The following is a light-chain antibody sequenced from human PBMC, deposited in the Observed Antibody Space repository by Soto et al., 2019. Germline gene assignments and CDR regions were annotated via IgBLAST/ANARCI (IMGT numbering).Light chain of an antibody. Sequence: QSVLAQPASVSGSPGQSITIYCIGTGSDIGGYNYVSWYQQHPGKAPTLMIYDVWARPLGVSHRFSGSKSGNTASLTISGFQGDDEADYYCSSYTADMTYVFGTGTKVTVL. J-gene: IGLJ1*01. CDR1: GSDIGGYNY. CDR2: DVW. V-gene: IGLV2-14*03. CDR3: SSYTADMTYV.